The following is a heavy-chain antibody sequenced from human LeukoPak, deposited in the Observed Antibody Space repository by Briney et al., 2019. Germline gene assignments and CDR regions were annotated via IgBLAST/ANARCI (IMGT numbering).Heavy chain of an antibody. J-gene: IGHJ4*02. Sequence: GGSLRLSCAASGFTFSSYWMHWVRQAPGKGLVWVSRINSDGSSTSYADSVKGRFTISRDNSKNTLYLQMSSLRAEDTAVYYCAKDGVGQWPKRGLDYWGQGTLVTVS. CDR1: GFTFSSYW. CDR2: INSDGSST. CDR3: AKDGVGQWPKRGLDY. D-gene: IGHD6-19*01. V-gene: IGHV3-74*01.